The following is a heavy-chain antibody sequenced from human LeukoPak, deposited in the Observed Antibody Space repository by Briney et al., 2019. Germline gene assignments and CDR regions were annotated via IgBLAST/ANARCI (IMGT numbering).Heavy chain of an antibody. CDR1: GGSISPYY. V-gene: IGHV4-59*01. J-gene: IGHJ4*02. CDR2: ISYSGST. Sequence: SETLSLTCTVSGGSISPYYWSWIRQPPGKGLDWXGXISYSGSTNYNPSLKSRVTISVDTSKNQFSLTLSSVTSADTAVYYCARARAYGSNTPRAFDYWGQGTLVTVSS. D-gene: IGHD4-23*01. CDR3: ARARAYGSNTPRAFDY.